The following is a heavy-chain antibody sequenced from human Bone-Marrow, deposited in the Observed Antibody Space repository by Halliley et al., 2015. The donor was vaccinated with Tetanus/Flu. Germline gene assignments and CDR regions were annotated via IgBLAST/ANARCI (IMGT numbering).Heavy chain of an antibody. CDR3: AGIFWPYEYVWGTFGQ. D-gene: IGHD3-16*01. CDR2: FFYYGSP. J-gene: IGHJ4*02. Sequence: GFFFYYGSPDYNPSLKSRVAFSVHTSKNQFSLKLPSVPAADTAVYFCAGIFWPYEYVWGTFGQWGQGTLVSVSS. V-gene: IGHV4-59*01.